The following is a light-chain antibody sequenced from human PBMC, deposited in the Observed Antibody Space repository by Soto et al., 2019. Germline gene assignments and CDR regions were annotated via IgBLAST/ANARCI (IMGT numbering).Light chain of an antibody. V-gene: IGLV2-11*01. Sequence: QSALTQPRSVSGSPGQSVTISCTGTSSDVGGHNYVSWYQQHPGKAPKLMIYDVTKRPSGVPDRFSGSRSGNTASLTISGLQAEDEADYYCCSYAGSYTFLFGGGTKVTVL. CDR2: DVT. J-gene: IGLJ2*01. CDR3: CSYAGSYTFL. CDR1: SSDVGGHNY.